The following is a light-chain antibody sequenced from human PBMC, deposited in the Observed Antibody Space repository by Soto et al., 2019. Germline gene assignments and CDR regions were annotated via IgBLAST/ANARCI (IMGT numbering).Light chain of an antibody. J-gene: IGKJ4*01. V-gene: IGKV3-20*01. CDR1: QTISNNH. Sequence: IVWTHSPGTLCFSPGERVTLSCGTSQTISNNHLAWYQQRPGQAPRLLIHGTSNRATGIPDRFSGSGSGTDFTLTFSRLEPEDFAVYYCEYYGSSITFGGGTKVDIK. CDR2: GTS. CDR3: EYYGSSIT.